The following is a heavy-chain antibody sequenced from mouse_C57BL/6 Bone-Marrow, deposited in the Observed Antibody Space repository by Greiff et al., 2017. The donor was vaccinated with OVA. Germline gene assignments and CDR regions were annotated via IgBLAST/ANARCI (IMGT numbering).Heavy chain of an antibody. CDR1: GYTFTGYW. V-gene: IGHV1-9*01. Sequence: QVQLKESGAELMTPGASVKLSCKATGYTFTGYWIEWVKQRPGHGLEWIGEILPGSGNTYYNEKFKGKATLTADKSSSTAYMELRSLTSEDSAVFFCARHCFDYWGQGTTLTVSS. J-gene: IGHJ2*01. CDR3: ARHCFDY. CDR2: ILPGSGNT.